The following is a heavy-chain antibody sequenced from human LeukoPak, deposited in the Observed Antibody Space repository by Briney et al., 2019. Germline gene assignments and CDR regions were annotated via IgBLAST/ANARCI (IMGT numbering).Heavy chain of an antibody. D-gene: IGHD2-2*01. Sequence: SETLSLTCTVSGGSISSHYWSWIRQPPGKGLEWIGYIYYSGSTNYNPSLKSRVTISVDTSKNQFSLKLSSVTAADTAVYYCARTGVVRAAISGMNTNWFDPWGQGTLVTVSS. CDR1: GGSISSHY. CDR2: IYYSGST. CDR3: ARTGVVRAAISGMNTNWFDP. V-gene: IGHV4-59*11. J-gene: IGHJ5*02.